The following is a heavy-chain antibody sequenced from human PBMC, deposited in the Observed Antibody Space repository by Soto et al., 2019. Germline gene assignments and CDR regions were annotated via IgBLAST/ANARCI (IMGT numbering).Heavy chain of an antibody. J-gene: IGHJ4*02. CDR1: GGSISSYY. D-gene: IGHD6-19*01. V-gene: IGHV4-59*01. CDR2: IYYSGST. Sequence: QVQLQESGPGLVKPSETLSLTCTVSGGSISSYYWSWIRQPPGKGLEWIGYIYYSGSTNYNPSLKSRGTISVDTSKNQFSLKLSSVTAADTAVYYCARDSSGWYGNFDYWGQGTLVTVSS. CDR3: ARDSSGWYGNFDY.